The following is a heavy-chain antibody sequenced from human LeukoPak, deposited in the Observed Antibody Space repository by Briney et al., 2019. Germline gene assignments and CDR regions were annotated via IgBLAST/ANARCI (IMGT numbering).Heavy chain of an antibody. CDR1: AFTFSSYA. J-gene: IGHJ4*02. Sequence: GGSLRLSCAASAFTFSSYAMHWVRQAPGKGLEWVAVTSYDESTKHYADSVKGRFTISRDNYKNTLYLQMNSLRAEDTAVYYCARDQNYSFDCWGQGTLVTVSS. V-gene: IGHV3-30-3*01. CDR3: ARDQNYSFDC. D-gene: IGHD1-7*01. CDR2: TSYDESTK.